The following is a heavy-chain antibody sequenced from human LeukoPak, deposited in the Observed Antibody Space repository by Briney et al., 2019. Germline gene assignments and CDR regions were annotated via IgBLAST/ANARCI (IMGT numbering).Heavy chain of an antibody. CDR1: GGSISSSSYY. V-gene: IGHV4-39*07. Sequence: SETLSLTCTVSGGSISSSSYYWGWIRQPPGKGLEWIGSIYYSGSTYYNPSLKSRVTISVDTSENQFSLKLSSVTAADTAVYYWARVQPPSRGGSRLAEDWGQETLVTVPS. J-gene: IGHJ4*02. D-gene: IGHD2-15*01. CDR3: ARVQPPSRGGSRLAED. CDR2: IYYSGST.